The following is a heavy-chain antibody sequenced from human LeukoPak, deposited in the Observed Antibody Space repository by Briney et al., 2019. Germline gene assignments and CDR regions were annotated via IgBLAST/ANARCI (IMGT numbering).Heavy chain of an antibody. Sequence: GGSLRLSCAASGFTVSSNYMSWVRQAPGKGLEWVSVIYSGGSTYYADSVKGRFTISRDNSKNTLYLQMNSLRAEDTAVYYCARGSCSGGSCYDYWGRGTPVTVSS. D-gene: IGHD2-15*01. CDR2: IYSGGST. CDR3: ARGSCSGGSCYDY. J-gene: IGHJ4*02. CDR1: GFTVSSNY. V-gene: IGHV3-53*01.